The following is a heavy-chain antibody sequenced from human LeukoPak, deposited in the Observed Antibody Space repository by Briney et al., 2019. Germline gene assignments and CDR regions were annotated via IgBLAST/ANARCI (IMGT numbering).Heavy chain of an antibody. CDR1: GGTFSSYA. D-gene: IGHD3-16*02. V-gene: IGHV1-69*13. CDR2: IIPIFGTA. Sequence: SVKVSCKASGGTFSSYAISWVRQAPGQGLEWMGGIIPIFGTANYAQKFQGRVTITADESTSTAYMELSSVTSADTAVYYCARGGGPFYYDSFWGTYRPFDYWGQGTLVTVSS. J-gene: IGHJ4*02. CDR3: ARGGGPFYYDSFWGTYRPFDY.